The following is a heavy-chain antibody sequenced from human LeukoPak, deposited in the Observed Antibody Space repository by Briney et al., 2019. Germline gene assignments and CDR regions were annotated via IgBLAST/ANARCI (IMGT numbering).Heavy chain of an antibody. CDR1: GFTFSNYW. J-gene: IGHJ3*02. V-gene: IGHV3-7*01. D-gene: IGHD6-13*01. CDR2: MKQDGSEI. CDR3: ARDRQQLVTPDAFDI. Sequence: GGSLRLSCAASGFTFSNYWMSWFRQAPGKGLEGVANMKQDGSEINYVDSVKGRFTISRDNAKNSLYLQMNSLRVEDTAVYYCARDRQQLVTPDAFDIWGQGTMVTVSS.